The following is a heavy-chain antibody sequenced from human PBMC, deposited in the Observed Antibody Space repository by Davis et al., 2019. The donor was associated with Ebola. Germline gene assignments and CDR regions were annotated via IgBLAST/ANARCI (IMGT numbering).Heavy chain of an antibody. CDR3: ARAPSRVISAPLDY. J-gene: IGHJ4*02. V-gene: IGHV3-48*03. D-gene: IGHD2-21*01. Sequence: PGGSLRLSRAASGFTFSSYEMNWVRQAPGKGLEWVSYISSSGSTIYYADSVKGRFTISRDNAKNSLYLQMNSLRAEDTAVYYCARAPSRVISAPLDYWGQGTLVTVSS. CDR2: ISSSGSTI. CDR1: GFTFSSYE.